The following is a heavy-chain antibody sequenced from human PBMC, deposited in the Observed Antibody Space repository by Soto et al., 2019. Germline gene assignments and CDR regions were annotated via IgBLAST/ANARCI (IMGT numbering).Heavy chain of an antibody. V-gene: IGHV1-69*12. D-gene: IGHD3-22*01. J-gene: IGHJ6*02. CDR2: IIPIFGTA. CDR3: ARDREDSSGYYPLYYYGMDV. Sequence: QVQLVQSGAAVKKPGSSVKVSCKASGGTFSSYAISWVRQAPGQGLEWMGGIIPIFGTANYAQKFQGRVTITADESTSTAYMELSSLRSEDTAVYYCARDREDSSGYYPLYYYGMDVWGQGTTVTVSS. CDR1: GGTFSSYA.